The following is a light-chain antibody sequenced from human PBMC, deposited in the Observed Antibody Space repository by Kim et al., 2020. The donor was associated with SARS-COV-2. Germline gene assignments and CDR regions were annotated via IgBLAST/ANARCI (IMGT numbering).Light chain of an antibody. CDR1: RTIVTW. Sequence: SASVGDRVSITCRASRTIVTWLAWYQQKPGKPPRLLIYLASSLESGVPSRFSGSGYGTEFTLTISDLQPDDFATYYCQQYNSAPYSFGQGTKLEI. V-gene: IGKV1-5*03. CDR3: QQYNSAPYS. J-gene: IGKJ2*03. CDR2: LAS.